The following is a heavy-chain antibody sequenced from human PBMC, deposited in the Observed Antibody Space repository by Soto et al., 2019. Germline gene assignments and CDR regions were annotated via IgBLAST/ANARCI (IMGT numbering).Heavy chain of an antibody. CDR3: ARAFVPNYQYYGLDV. D-gene: IGHD2-21*01. Sequence: LSLTCTVSDDSISTYYWNWIRQPPGKGLEWIGYIHHNGNTNSSPSLKSRVTISIDTSQNQVSLKLIAVTAADTAVYYCARAFVPNYQYYGLDVWGQGTKVTVSS. V-gene: IGHV4-59*01. CDR1: DDSISTYY. J-gene: IGHJ6*02. CDR2: IHHNGNT.